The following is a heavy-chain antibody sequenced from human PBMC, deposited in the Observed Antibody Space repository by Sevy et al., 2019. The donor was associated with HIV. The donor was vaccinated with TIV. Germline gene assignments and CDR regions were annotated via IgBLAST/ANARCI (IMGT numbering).Heavy chain of an antibody. CDR1: GFDVSNNY. D-gene: IGHD2-2*01. Sequence: GGSLRLSCAGSGFDVSNNYMSWVRQAPGKGLEWVSIIYSSGTTYYADSVKGRITISRDKSKNTVYLQMSSLRADDTAFYHCAWDAISRAGWFVPWGQGTLVSASS. V-gene: IGHV3-53*01. CDR2: IYSSGTT. J-gene: IGHJ5*02. CDR3: AWDAISRAGWFVP.